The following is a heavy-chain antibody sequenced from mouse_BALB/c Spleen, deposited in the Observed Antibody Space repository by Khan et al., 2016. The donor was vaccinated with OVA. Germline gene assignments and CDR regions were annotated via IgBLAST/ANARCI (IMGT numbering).Heavy chain of an antibody. CDR3: ARGYFGNYEFVY. Sequence: QVQLQQSGAELVKPGASVKLSCKTSGYTFTSYWIQWVKQRPGQGLGWIGQIFPGTGTTYNNENLKGKATRTVDTSSSTSYMKLSSLTSDDSAVYFCARGYFGNYEFVYWGQGTLVTVSP. J-gene: IGHJ3*01. CDR2: IFPGTGTT. V-gene: IGHV1S132*01. CDR1: GYTFTSYW. D-gene: IGHD2-1*01.